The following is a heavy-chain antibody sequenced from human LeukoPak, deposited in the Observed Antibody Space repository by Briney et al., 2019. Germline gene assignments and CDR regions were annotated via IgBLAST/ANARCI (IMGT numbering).Heavy chain of an antibody. D-gene: IGHD2-15*01. V-gene: IGHV4-39*07. CDR1: GGSISSSSYY. J-gene: IGHJ5*02. Sequence: SETLSLTCTVSGGSISSSSYYWGWIRQPPGKGLEWIGSIYYSGSTNYNPSLKSRVTISVDTSKNQFSLKLSSVTAADTAVYYCARFIVVVARVYNWFDPWGQGTLVTVSS. CDR2: IYYSGST. CDR3: ARFIVVVARVYNWFDP.